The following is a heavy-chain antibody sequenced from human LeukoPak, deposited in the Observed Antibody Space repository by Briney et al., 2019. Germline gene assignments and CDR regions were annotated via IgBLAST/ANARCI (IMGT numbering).Heavy chain of an antibody. V-gene: IGHV4-30-2*01. J-gene: IGHJ3*02. CDR1: GGSISSGGYY. CDR3: ARNAERRYAFDI. Sequence: SQTLSLTCTVSGGSISSGGYYWSWIRQPPGKGLEWLGYIYHSGSTYYNPSLKSRVTISVDRSKNQFSLKLSSVTAADTAVYYCARNAERRYAFDIWGQGTMVTVSS. CDR2: IYHSGST. D-gene: IGHD1-1*01.